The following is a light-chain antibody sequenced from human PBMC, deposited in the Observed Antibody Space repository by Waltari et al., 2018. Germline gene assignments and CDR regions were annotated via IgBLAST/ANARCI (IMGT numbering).Light chain of an antibody. CDR1: QNINIY. V-gene: IGKV1-39*01. Sequence: DIQMTQSPSSLSASVGDRVTITCRASQNINIYLNWYQQKPGKAPNVLVYAASSLQSGVPSRVSGSGSGTHFTLTSSSLRPEDFATYFCQQSYTVPPTFGQGTKVEIK. J-gene: IGKJ1*01. CDR2: AAS. CDR3: QQSYTVPPT.